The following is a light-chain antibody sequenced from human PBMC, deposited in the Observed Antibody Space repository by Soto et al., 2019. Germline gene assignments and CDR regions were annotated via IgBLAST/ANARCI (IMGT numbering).Light chain of an antibody. Sequence: DIQMTQSPSSLSASVGDRVTITCQASQDIRKYLNWYQQKPGKAPKLLIYDSSYLERGVPSRFSGSGSETEFTFSISRLQPEDTATYYCQQYDNIPPTFGGGTKVEIK. CDR1: QDIRKY. J-gene: IGKJ4*01. CDR3: QQYDNIPPT. CDR2: DSS. V-gene: IGKV1-33*01.